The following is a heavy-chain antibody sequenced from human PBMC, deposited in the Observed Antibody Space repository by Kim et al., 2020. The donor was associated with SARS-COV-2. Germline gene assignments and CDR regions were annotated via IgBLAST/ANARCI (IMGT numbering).Heavy chain of an antibody. J-gene: IGHJ4*02. V-gene: IGHV4-59*01. CDR3: ARVRPGGVVIIDY. CDR1: GGSISSYY. CDR2: IYYSGST. D-gene: IGHD3-3*01. Sequence: SETLSLTCTVSGGSISSYYWSWIRQPPGKGLEWIGYIYYSGSTNYNPSLKSRVTISVDTSKNQFSLKLRSVTAADTAVYYCARVRPGGVVIIDYWGQGTLGTVSS.